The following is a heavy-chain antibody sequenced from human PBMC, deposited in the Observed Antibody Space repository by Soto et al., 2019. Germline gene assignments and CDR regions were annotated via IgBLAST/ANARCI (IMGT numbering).Heavy chain of an antibody. J-gene: IGHJ5*02. Sequence: VGSLRLSCAASGFTFSSYAMHWVRQAPGKGLEWVSVIYADGTTEYAESVKGRFTISRDNANNTVYLQMNSLRAEDTAVYYCARDMGSTWARGWFDPWGQGALVTVSS. D-gene: IGHD6-13*01. CDR1: GFTFSSYA. CDR2: IYADGTT. CDR3: ARDMGSTWARGWFDP. V-gene: IGHV3-66*01.